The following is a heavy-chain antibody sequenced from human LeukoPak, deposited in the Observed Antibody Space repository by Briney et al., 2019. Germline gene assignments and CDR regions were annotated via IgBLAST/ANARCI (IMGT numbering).Heavy chain of an antibody. D-gene: IGHD3-22*01. V-gene: IGHV3-7*01. CDR3: ATEDYYDSSGYYFAY. J-gene: IGHJ4*02. CDR1: GFTFSSYW. Sequence: GGSVRLSCAASGFTFSSYWMSWVRQAPGKGLEWVANIKQDGSEKYYVDSVKGRFTISRDNAKNSLYLQMNSLRAEDTAVDYCATEDYYDSSGYYFAYWGQGTLVTVSS. CDR2: IKQDGSEK.